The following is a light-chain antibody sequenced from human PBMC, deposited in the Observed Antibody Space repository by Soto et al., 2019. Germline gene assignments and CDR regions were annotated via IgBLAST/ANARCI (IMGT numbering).Light chain of an antibody. CDR2: GAS. CDR1: QSVSSN. V-gene: IGKV3-15*01. CDR3: QQYNNWPRT. J-gene: IGKJ2*01. Sequence: EIVMTQSPATLSVSPGERATLSCRASQSVSSNLAWYQQKPGHAPRLLIYGASTRATGIPARFSGSGSGTEFTLTISRLQSEDFAVYYCQQYNNWPRTFGQGTKLEIK.